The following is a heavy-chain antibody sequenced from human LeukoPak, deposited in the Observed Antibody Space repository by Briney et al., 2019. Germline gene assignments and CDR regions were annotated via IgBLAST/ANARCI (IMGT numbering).Heavy chain of an antibody. CDR1: GFTFSSYW. CDR3: AKDTTIYDFWGGYQFDY. J-gene: IGHJ4*02. D-gene: IGHD3-3*01. V-gene: IGHV3-7*01. CDR2: IKQDGSEK. Sequence: GGSLRLSCAASGFTFSSYWMSWVRQAPGKGLEWVANIKQDGSEKYYVDSVKGRFTISRDNAKNSLYLQMNSLRAEDTAVYYCAKDTTIYDFWGGYQFDYWGQGTLVTVSS.